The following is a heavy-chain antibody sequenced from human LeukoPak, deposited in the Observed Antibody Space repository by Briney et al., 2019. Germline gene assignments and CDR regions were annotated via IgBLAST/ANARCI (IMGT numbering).Heavy chain of an antibody. CDR3: ARVASTSWGCFDY. D-gene: IGHD6-13*01. CDR1: GFIFNTYG. J-gene: IGHJ4*02. V-gene: IGHV3-30*03. Sequence: GTSLRLSCTASGFIFNTYGVHWVRLAPGKGLEWVAVVSYDGNSKYYADSVKGRFPVSRDNAKNSLYLQMNSLRAEDTAVYYCARVASTSWGCFDYWGQGTLVTVSS. CDR2: VSYDGNSK.